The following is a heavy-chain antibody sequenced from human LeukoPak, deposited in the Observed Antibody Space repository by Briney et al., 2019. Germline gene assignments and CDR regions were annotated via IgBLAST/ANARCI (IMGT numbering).Heavy chain of an antibody. CDR3: ARVSGDYGDYVY. Sequence: PGGSLRLSCAASGFTFSSYSMNWVRQAPGKGLEWVSSISSSSSYIYYADSVKGRFTISRDNAKNSLYLQMNSLRAEDTAVYYCARVSGDYGDYVYWGQGTLGTVSS. V-gene: IGHV3-21*01. CDR1: GFTFSSYS. CDR2: ISSSSSYI. D-gene: IGHD4-17*01. J-gene: IGHJ4*02.